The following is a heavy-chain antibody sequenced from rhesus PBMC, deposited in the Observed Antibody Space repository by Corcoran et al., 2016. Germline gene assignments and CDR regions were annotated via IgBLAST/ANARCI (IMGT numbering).Heavy chain of an antibody. J-gene: IGHJ4*01. D-gene: IGHD6-13*01. CDR2: VDPEDGEV. Sequence: EVQLMQSGAEVKKPGASVKISCKASGYTFTDYSLHWVRQAPGKGLEWMGRVDPEDGEVVHAQKFQDRVTMTADTSTDTAYMELSSLRSEDTAVYDCAIGIIVGRDYWGQGVLVTVSS. CDR1: GYTFTDYS. V-gene: IGHV1-111*02. CDR3: AIGIIVGRDY.